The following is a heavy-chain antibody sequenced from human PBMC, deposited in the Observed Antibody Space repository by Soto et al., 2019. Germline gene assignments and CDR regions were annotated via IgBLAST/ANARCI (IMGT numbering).Heavy chain of an antibody. CDR3: AKEAAWFGEFNWFDP. CDR2: ISYDGSNK. V-gene: IGHV3-30*18. J-gene: IGHJ5*02. Sequence: ESGGGVVQPGRSLRLSCAASGFTFSSYGMHWVRQAPGKGLEWVAVISYDGSNKYYADSVKGRFTISRDNSKNTLYLQMNSLRAEDTAVYYCAKEAAWFGEFNWFDPWGQGTLVTVSS. CDR1: GFTFSSYG. D-gene: IGHD3-10*01.